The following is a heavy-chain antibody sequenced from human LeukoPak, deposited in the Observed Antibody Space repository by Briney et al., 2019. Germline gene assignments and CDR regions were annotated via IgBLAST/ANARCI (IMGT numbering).Heavy chain of an antibody. D-gene: IGHD5-24*01. V-gene: IGHV3-21*01. CDR3: ASRRRDGYNYDY. CDR2: ISSSSSCI. CDR1: GFTFSSYS. Sequence: GGSLRLSCAASGFTFSSYSMNWVRQAPGKGLEWVSSISSSSSCIYYADSVKGRFTISRDNAKNSLYLQMNSLRAEDTAVYYCASRRRDGYNYDYWGQGTLVTVSS. J-gene: IGHJ4*02.